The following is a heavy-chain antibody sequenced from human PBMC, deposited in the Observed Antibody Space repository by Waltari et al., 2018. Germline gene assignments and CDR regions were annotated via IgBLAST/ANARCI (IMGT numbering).Heavy chain of an antibody. D-gene: IGHD2-21*01. CDR1: GGSISSGYF. CDR2: IGGSSGST. Sequence: QEQLPESGPGLEKPSETLSPTCDVSGGSISSGYFWGWIRQPPGKGLEWIGYIGGSSGSTYYNPSLKSRVTISKDTSKNQFSLKLSSVTAADTAVYYYARSNGYVDYWGQGVLVTVSS. V-gene: IGHV4-38-2*01. CDR3: ARSNGYVDY. J-gene: IGHJ4*02.